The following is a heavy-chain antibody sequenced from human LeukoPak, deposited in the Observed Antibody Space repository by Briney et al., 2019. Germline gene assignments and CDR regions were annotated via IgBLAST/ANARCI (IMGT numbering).Heavy chain of an antibody. V-gene: IGHV4-4*07. J-gene: IGHJ4*02. CDR1: GGSISSYY. CDR3: ARYGCSGGSCYVDY. CDR2: IYTSGST. D-gene: IGHD2-15*01. Sequence: SETLSLTCTVSGGSISSYYWSWIRQLAGKGLEWIGRIYTSGSTNYNPSLKSRVTMSVDTSKNQFSLKLSSVTAADTAVYYCARYGCSGGSCYVDYWGQGTLVTVSS.